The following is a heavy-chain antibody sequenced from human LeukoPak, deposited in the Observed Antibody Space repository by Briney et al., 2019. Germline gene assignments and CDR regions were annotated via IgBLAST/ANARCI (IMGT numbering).Heavy chain of an antibody. CDR3: ARDPGNSSGYYFDY. V-gene: IGHV3-33*01. CDR2: IWYDGSNK. CDR1: GFTFSIYG. D-gene: IGHD3-22*01. J-gene: IGHJ4*02. Sequence: GRSLRLSCAASGFTFSIYGMHWVRQAPGKGLEWVAVIWYDGSNKYYADSVKGRFTISRDNSKNTLYLQMNSLRAEDTAVYYCARDPGNSSGYYFDYWGQGTLVTVSS.